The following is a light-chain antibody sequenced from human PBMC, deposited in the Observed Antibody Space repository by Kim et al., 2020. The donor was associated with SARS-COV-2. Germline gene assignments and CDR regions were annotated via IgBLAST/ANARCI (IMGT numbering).Light chain of an antibody. Sequence: GVPDRYSGSKSGNTASLTISGLQAEDEADYYCSSYTRNTNHVLFGGGTQLTVL. CDR3: SSYTRNTNHVL. V-gene: IGLV2-18*02. J-gene: IGLJ2*01.